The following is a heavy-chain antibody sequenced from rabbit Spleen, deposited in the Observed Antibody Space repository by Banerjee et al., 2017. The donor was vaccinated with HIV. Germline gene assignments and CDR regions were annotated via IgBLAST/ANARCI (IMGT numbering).Heavy chain of an antibody. J-gene: IGHJ6*01. CDR1: GFSFGSNYY. Sequence: QEQLVESGGGLVKPEGSLTLTCKASGFSFGSNYYMCWVRQAPGKGLEWIACIASGNSGYNYYATWATGRFTISKTSSTTVTLQMTSLTVADTATYFCARDTGSSFSSYGMDLWGQGTLVTVS. V-gene: IGHV1S45*01. D-gene: IGHD8-1*01. CDR3: ARDTGSSFSSYGMDL. CDR2: IASGNSGYN.